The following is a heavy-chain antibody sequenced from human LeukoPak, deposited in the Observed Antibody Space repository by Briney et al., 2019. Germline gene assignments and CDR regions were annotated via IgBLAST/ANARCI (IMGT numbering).Heavy chain of an antibody. D-gene: IGHD7-27*01. CDR2: GEST. CDR1: GASISSYY. Sequence: SETLSLTCTVSGASISSYYWSWIRQPPGKGLEWIGYGESTNYNPSLKSRVTISVDTSKSQFSLQLRYLTAADTAVYYCARDNWGSLDFWGRGILVTVSS. V-gene: IGHV4-59*01. CDR3: ARDNWGSLDF. J-gene: IGHJ4*02.